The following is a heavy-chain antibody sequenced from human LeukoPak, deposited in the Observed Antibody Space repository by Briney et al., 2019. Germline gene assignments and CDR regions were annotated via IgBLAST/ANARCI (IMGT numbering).Heavy chain of an antibody. CDR1: GFTFSSYS. Sequence: GGSLRLSCAASGFTFSSYSMDWVRQAPGKGLEWVSSISSGSYIYYADSVKGRFTLSRDNAKNSLYLQMNSLRADDTAVYYCARSIGGYSYGKVDYWGQGALVTVSS. CDR3: ARSIGGYSYGKVDY. D-gene: IGHD5-18*01. V-gene: IGHV3-21*01. CDR2: ISSGSYI. J-gene: IGHJ4*02.